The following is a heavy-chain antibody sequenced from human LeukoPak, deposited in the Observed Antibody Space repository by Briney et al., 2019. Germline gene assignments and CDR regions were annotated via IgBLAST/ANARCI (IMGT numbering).Heavy chain of an antibody. V-gene: IGHV1-69*01. Sequence: SVKVSCKASGGTFSSYAISWVRQAPGQGLEWMGGIIPIFGTANSAQKFQGRVTITADESTSTAYMELSSLRSEDTAVYYCARGRSIVVVPAAISYYFDYWGQGTLVTVSS. CDR3: ARGRSIVVVPAAISYYFDY. D-gene: IGHD2-2*01. CDR2: IIPIFGTA. J-gene: IGHJ4*02. CDR1: GGTFSSYA.